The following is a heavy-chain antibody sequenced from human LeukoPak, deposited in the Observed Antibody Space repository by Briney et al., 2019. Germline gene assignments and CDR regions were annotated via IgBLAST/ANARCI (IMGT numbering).Heavy chain of an antibody. CDR3: ARSYDSSRVVSY. CDR2: IYYSGST. D-gene: IGHD3-22*01. Sequence: SETLSLTCTVSGGSISSGDYYWSWIRQPPGKGLEWIGYIYYSGSTYYNPSPKSRVTISVDTSKNQFSLKLSSVTAADTAVYYCARSYDSSRVVSYWGQGTLVTVSS. J-gene: IGHJ4*02. V-gene: IGHV4-30-4*01. CDR1: GGSISSGDYY.